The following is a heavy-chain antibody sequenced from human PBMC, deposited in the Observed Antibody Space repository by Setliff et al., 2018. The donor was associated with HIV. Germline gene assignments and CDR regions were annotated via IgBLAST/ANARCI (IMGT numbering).Heavy chain of an antibody. Sequence: PGGSLRLSCAASRFDFNNYWMCWVRQAPGKGLEWVANIGQDGSEKNYVDSVKGRFTISRDNAKNSMDLQMNSLRAEDTAVYYCAKCGGVTCYSASWYFDYWGQGTLVTVSS. CDR1: RFDFNNYW. D-gene: IGHD2-15*01. V-gene: IGHV3-7*01. CDR3: AKCGGVTCYSASWYFDY. J-gene: IGHJ4*02. CDR2: IGQDGSEK.